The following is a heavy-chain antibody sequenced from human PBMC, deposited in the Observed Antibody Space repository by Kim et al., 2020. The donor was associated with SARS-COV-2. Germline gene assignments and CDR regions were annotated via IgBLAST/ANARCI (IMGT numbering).Heavy chain of an antibody. J-gene: IGHJ4*02. CDR1: GYTFTNYA. D-gene: IGHD3-10*01. CDR2: ISAANDNT. Sequence: ASVKVSCKASGYTFTNYAMHWVRQAPGQRLEWMGWISAANDNTKYSQKFQGRVTITRDTSASTAYMELSSLTSEDTAVYYCAREGGAGTYRYFDYWPGNPGHRLL. V-gene: IGHV1-3*01. CDR3: AREGGAGTYRYFDY.